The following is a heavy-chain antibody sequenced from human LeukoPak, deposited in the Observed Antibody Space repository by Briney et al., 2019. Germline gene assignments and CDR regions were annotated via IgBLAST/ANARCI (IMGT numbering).Heavy chain of an antibody. V-gene: IGHV4-59*01. D-gene: IGHD3-22*01. CDR1: GGSISSYY. Sequence: SETLSLTCTVSGGSISSYYWSCIRQPPGKGLEWIGYIYYSGTNYNPSLKSRVTISVDTSKNQFSLKLSSVTVADTAVYYCARSSSGYIHDYWGQGTLVTVSS. CDR3: ARSSSGYIHDY. J-gene: IGHJ4*02. CDR2: IYYSGT.